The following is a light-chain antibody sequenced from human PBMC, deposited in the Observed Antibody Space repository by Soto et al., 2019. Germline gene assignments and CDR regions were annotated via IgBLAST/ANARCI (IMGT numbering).Light chain of an antibody. V-gene: IGKV2-30*01. Sequence: VVMTQSPLSLPVTLGQPASISCRFIQSLVYSDGNTYLNWFQQRPGQSPRRLIYNVSNRDSGVPDRFSGSGSGTDFTLRISRVEAEDVGVYYCMQGTHWPPTFGGGTKVDIK. J-gene: IGKJ4*01. CDR2: NVS. CDR1: QSLVYSDGNTY. CDR3: MQGTHWPPT.